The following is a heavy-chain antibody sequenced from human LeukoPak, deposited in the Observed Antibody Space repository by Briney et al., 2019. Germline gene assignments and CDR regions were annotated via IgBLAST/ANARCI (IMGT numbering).Heavy chain of an antibody. CDR2: IREDGSLQ. V-gene: IGHV3-7*03. Sequence: PGGSLRLSCEASGFTFSSAWMSWVRQAPGKGLEWVANIREDGSLQYYVDSVEGRFTISRDNARKSVFLQMNTLRVDDTAVYYCTRVSGAYDVSDYWGQGALVTVSS. J-gene: IGHJ4*02. CDR3: TRVSGAYDVSDY. CDR1: GFTFSSAW. D-gene: IGHD3-3*01.